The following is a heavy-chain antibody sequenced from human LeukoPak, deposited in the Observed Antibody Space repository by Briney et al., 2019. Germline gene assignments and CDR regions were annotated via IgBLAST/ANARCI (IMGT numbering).Heavy chain of an antibody. CDR3: ARDSGYYDSSGTIGFGDY. CDR1: GFTFSDYY. D-gene: IGHD3-22*01. Sequence: GGSLRLSCAASGFTFSDYYMSWIRQAPGKGLEWVSYISSSGSTIYYADSVKGRFTISRDNAKNSLYLQMNTLRAEDTAVYYCARDSGYYDSSGTIGFGDYWGQGTLVTVSS. J-gene: IGHJ4*02. V-gene: IGHV3-11*01. CDR2: ISSSGSTI.